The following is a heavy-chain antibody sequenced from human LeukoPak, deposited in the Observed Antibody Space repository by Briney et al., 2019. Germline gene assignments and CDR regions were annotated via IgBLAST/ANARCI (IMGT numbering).Heavy chain of an antibody. CDR1: GFTFSSYA. V-gene: IGHV3-23*01. CDR3: AKILGYCSSTSCSHYYYYGMDV. D-gene: IGHD2-2*01. Sequence: PGGPLRLSCAASGFTFSSYAMSWVRQAPGKGLEWVSAISGSGGSTYYADSVKGRFTISRDNSKNTLYLQMNSLRAEDTAVYYCAKILGYCSSTSCSHYYYYGMDVWGQGTTVTVSS. J-gene: IGHJ6*02. CDR2: ISGSGGST.